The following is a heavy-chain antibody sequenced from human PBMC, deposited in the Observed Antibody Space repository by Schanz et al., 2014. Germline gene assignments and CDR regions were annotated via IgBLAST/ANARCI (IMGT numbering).Heavy chain of an antibody. J-gene: IGHJ2*01. V-gene: IGHV1-2*06. Sequence: QVQLVQSGAEVKKPGASVKVSCKASGYTFAVYYIHWVRQAPGQGLKWMGRINPNSGDTNYAQKFQGRISMTRDTSTTTFYMELSSLTSDDTAVYFCARDVGRPGHFWYFDLWGRGTLVTVSS. D-gene: IGHD1-1*01. CDR2: INPNSGDT. CDR3: ARDVGRPGHFWYFDL. CDR1: GYTFAVYY.